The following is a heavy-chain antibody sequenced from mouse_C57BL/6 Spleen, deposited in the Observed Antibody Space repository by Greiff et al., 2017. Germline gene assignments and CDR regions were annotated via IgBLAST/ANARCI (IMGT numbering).Heavy chain of an antibody. CDR3: TTWLLKTWFAY. CDR1: GFNIKDDY. V-gene: IGHV14-4*01. Sequence: VQLKESGAELVRPGASVKLSCTASGFNIKDDYMHWVKQRPEQGLEWIGWIDPENGDTEYASKFQGKATITADTSSNTAYLQLSSLTSEDTAVYYCTTWLLKTWFAYWGQGTLVTVSA. D-gene: IGHD2-3*01. CDR2: IDPENGDT. J-gene: IGHJ3*01.